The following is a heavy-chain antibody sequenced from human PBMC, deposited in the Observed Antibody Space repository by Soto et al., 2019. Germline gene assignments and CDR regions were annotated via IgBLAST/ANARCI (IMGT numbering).Heavy chain of an antibody. D-gene: IGHD3-10*01. V-gene: IGHV3-23*01. J-gene: IGHJ4*02. CDR3: AKGRGGSGSLTPRVDF. CDR2: ISGGGDTT. CDR1: GFPFNNYA. Sequence: EVQLLESGGGLVQPGGSLRLSCAASGFPFNNYAMSWVRQAPGKGLEWVSAISGGGDTTSYADSVKGRFTVSRDGSKNTLYLQMNSLRVEDTAVYYCAKGRGGSGSLTPRVDFWGQGTLVTVSS.